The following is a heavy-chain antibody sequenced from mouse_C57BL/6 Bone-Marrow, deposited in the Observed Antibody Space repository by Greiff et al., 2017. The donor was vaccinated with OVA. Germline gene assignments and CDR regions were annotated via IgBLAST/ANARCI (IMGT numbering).Heavy chain of an antibody. J-gene: IGHJ3*01. D-gene: IGHD2-4*01. CDR1: GYTFTDYN. CDR3: ARRGYYDYDAWFAY. CDR2: INPNNGGT. V-gene: IGHV1-18*01. Sequence: EVQLQQSGPELVKPGASVKIPCKASGYTFTDYNMDWVKQSHGKSLEWIGDINPNNGGTIYNQKFKGKATLTVDKSSSTAYMELRSLTSEDTAVYDCARRGYYDYDAWFAYWGQGTLVTVSA.